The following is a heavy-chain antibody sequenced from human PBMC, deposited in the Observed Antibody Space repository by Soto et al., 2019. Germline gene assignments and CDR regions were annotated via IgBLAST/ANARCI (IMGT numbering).Heavy chain of an antibody. CDR1: GGSFSGYY. D-gene: IGHD6-19*01. CDR3: ERLLYSSGWFDY. CDR2: INHSGST. Sequence: SETLSLTCAVYGGSFSGYYWSWIRQPPGKGLEWIGEINHSGSTNYNPSLKSRVTISVDTSKNQFSLKLSSVTAADTAVYYCERLLYSSGWFDYWGQGTLVTVSS. V-gene: IGHV4-34*01. J-gene: IGHJ4*02.